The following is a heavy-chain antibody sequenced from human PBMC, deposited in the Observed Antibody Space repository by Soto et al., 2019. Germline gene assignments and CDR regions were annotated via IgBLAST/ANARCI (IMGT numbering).Heavy chain of an antibody. CDR1: GGTFSSYT. Sequence: QVQLVQSGAEVKKPGSSVKVSCKASGGTFSSYTISWVRQAPGQGLEWMGRIIPILGIANYAQKFQGRVTITADKSTSTAYMALSSLRSEDTAVYYCARGSTTGTRKGAFDIWGQGTMVTVSS. J-gene: IGHJ3*02. V-gene: IGHV1-69*02. CDR2: IIPILGIA. D-gene: IGHD1-1*01. CDR3: ARGSTTGTRKGAFDI.